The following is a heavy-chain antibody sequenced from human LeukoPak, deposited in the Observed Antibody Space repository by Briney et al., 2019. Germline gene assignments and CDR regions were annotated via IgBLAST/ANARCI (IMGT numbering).Heavy chain of an antibody. J-gene: IGHJ4*02. CDR2: MNPNSGNT. Sequence: ASVKVSCKASGYTFTSYDINWVRQATGQGLERMGWMNPNSGNTGYAQKFQGRVTMTRNTSISTAYMELSSLRSEDTAVYYCARGFMERGYISSYNDYWGQGTLVTVSS. V-gene: IGHV1-8*01. D-gene: IGHD5-18*01. CDR1: GYTFTSYD. CDR3: ARGFMERGYISSYNDY.